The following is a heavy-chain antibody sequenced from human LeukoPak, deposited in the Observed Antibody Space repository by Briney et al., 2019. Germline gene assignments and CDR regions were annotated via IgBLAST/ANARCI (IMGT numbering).Heavy chain of an antibody. J-gene: IGHJ4*02. D-gene: IGHD6-19*01. CDR3: AKDLIAVAGSLGY. Sequence: GGSLRLSCAASGFTFSSYGMHWVRHAPGKGLEWVAFIRYDGSKKYYADSVKGRFTIFRDNSKNTLYLRMNSLRAEDTAVYYCAKDLIAVAGSLGYWGQGTLVTVSS. V-gene: IGHV3-30*02. CDR2: IRYDGSKK. CDR1: GFTFSSYG.